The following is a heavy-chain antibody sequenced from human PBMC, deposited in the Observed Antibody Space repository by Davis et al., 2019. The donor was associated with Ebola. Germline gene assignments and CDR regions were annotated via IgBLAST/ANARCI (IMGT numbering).Heavy chain of an antibody. J-gene: IGHJ5*02. D-gene: IGHD3-22*01. CDR2: IYSGGST. V-gene: IGHV3-53*01. CDR3: AGLPPTYYYDSSGYYGRANWFDP. Sequence: GGSLRLSCAASGFTVSSNYMSWVRQAPGKGLEWVSVIYSGGSTYYADSVKGRFTISRDNAKNSLYLQMNSLRAEDTAVYYCAGLPPTYYYDSSGYYGRANWFDPWGQGTLVTVSS. CDR1: GFTVSSNY.